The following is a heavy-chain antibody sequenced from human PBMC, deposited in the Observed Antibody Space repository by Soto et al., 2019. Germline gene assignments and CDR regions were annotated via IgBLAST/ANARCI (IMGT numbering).Heavy chain of an antibody. J-gene: IGHJ1*01. CDR1: GGSISSGGYY. CDR3: ATFQVGATNFFLPGSNPEYFQH. CDR2: IYYSGST. V-gene: IGHV4-31*03. D-gene: IGHD1-26*01. Sequence: PSETLSLTCTVSGGSISSGGYYWSWIRQHPGKGLEWIGYIYYSGSTYYNPSLKSRVTISVDTSKNQFSLKLSSVTAADTAVYYCATFQVGATNFFLPGSNPEYFQHWGQGTLVTVSS.